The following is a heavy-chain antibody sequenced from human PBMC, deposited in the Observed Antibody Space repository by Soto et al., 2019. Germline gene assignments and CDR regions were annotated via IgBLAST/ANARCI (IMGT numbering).Heavy chain of an antibody. CDR1: GFTFSSYA. J-gene: IGHJ4*02. D-gene: IGHD5-12*01. CDR3: AREDINIVATANIDY. V-gene: IGHV3-23*01. CDR2: ISGSGGST. Sequence: GGSLRLSCAASGFTFSSYAMSWVRQAPGKGLEWVSAISGSGGSTYYADSVKGRFTISRDNYKNTLYLQMNSLRAEDTAVYHCAREDINIVATANIDYWGQGNLVTVSS.